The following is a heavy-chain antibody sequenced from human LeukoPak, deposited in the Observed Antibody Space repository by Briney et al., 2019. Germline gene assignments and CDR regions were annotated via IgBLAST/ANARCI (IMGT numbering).Heavy chain of an antibody. V-gene: IGHV1-8*03. CDR3: ARGNQPPQYYYYYYYMDV. CDR2: MNPNSGNT. D-gene: IGHD1-14*01. Sequence: ASVKVSCKASGYTFTSYDINWVRQATGQGVEWMGWMNPNSGNTGYAQKFQGRVTITRNTSISTAYMELSRLRSEDTAVYYCARGNQPPQYYYYYYYMDVWGKGTTATVSS. J-gene: IGHJ6*03. CDR1: GYTFTSYD.